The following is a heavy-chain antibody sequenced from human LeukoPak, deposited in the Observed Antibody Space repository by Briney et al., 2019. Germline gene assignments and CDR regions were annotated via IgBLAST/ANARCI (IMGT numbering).Heavy chain of an antibody. CDR1: GFTFSSYW. D-gene: IGHD6-13*01. Sequence: GGSLRLSCAASGFTFSSYWMHWVRQVPGKGLMWVSRIKTDGSSTSYADSVKGRFTISRDNAKNTLYLQMNSLRVEDTAVYYCARDFMYSITCAGCWGQGTLVTVSS. V-gene: IGHV3-74*01. CDR2: IKTDGSST. CDR3: ARDFMYSITCAGC. J-gene: IGHJ4*02.